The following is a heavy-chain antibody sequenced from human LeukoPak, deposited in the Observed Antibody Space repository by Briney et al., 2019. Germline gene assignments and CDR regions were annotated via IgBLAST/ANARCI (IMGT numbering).Heavy chain of an antibody. J-gene: IGHJ4*02. Sequence: SVKVSCKTSGFIFAASAVQWVRQARGQRLQWIGWVLAGSGNTNYAQEFLDRVTITRDLSTTTAYMDLSSLTSDDTAVYYCSAGSLDRTPGDYWGQGTLVTVSS. V-gene: IGHV1-58*01. D-gene: IGHD4-23*01. CDR3: SAGSLDRTPGDY. CDR1: GFIFAASA. CDR2: VLAGSGNT.